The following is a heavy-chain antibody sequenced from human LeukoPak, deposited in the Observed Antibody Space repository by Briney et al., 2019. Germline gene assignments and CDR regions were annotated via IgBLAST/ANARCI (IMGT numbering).Heavy chain of an antibody. V-gene: IGHV4-39*07. Sequence: SETLSLTCTVSGGSISSSNYYWGWIRQPPGKGLEWIGNIDYNEITYYNPSLKSRVTISVDTSKTQLSLKLNSVTAADTAVYYCARDRAYYYDSSGYHGAFDIWGQGTLVTVSS. J-gene: IGHJ3*02. CDR3: ARDRAYYYDSSGYHGAFDI. CDR2: IDYNEIT. CDR1: GGSISSSNYY. D-gene: IGHD3-22*01.